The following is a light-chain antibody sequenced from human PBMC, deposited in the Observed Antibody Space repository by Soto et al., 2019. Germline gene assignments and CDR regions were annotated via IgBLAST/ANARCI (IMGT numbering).Light chain of an antibody. J-gene: IGKJ1*01. Sequence: DIQMTQSLSTLSASVGDRITITCRASQSINTWLAWYQQKPGEAPKLLIYEGFTLERGVPSRFSGSGSGTEFTLTISRLQPDDFATFYCQQYKTYSRTFGQGTKVEVK. V-gene: IGKV1-5*03. CDR3: QQYKTYSRT. CDR2: EGF. CDR1: QSINTW.